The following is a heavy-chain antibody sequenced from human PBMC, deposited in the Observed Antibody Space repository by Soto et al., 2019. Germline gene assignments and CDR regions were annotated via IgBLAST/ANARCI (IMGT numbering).Heavy chain of an antibody. CDR1: GYTFTSYF. CDR2: INPSDRST. V-gene: IGHV1-46*01. D-gene: IGHD3-3*02. J-gene: IGHJ4*02. CDR3: AINISLVRRLLTWAIDL. Sequence: ASVQVSCKASGYTFTSYFRHWVRQAPGQGLERMGIINPSDRSTSYAQKFQGRVTITRDTATSTVSMEMRSLRSEDTGVSYCAINISLVRRLLTWAIDLWGEGTPVPVSS.